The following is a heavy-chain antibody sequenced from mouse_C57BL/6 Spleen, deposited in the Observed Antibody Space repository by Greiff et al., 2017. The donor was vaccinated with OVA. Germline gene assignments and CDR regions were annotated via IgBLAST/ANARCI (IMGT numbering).Heavy chain of an antibody. Sequence: QVQLQQSGPELVKPGASVKISCKASGYAFSSSWMNWVKQRPGKGLEWIGRIYPGDGDTNYNGKFKGKATLTADKSSSTAYMQLSSLTSEDSAVYFCARDPTVVATDYWGQGTTLTVSS. J-gene: IGHJ2*01. V-gene: IGHV1-82*01. CDR1: GYAFSSSW. D-gene: IGHD1-1*01. CDR2: IYPGDGDT. CDR3: ARDPTVVATDY.